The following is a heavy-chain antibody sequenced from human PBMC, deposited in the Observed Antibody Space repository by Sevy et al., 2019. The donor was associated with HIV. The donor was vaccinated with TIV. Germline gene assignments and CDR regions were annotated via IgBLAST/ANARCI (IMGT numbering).Heavy chain of an antibody. CDR2: IKQDGSEK. J-gene: IGHJ4*02. D-gene: IGHD5-18*01. Sequence: GGSLRLSCAASGFTFSSYWMSWVRQAPGKGLEWVANIKQDGSEKYYVDSVKGRFTISRDNAKNSLYLQMNSLRAEDTAVYYCARLQEGWIQLWFDYWGQGTLVIVSS. CDR3: ARLQEGWIQLWFDY. CDR1: GFTFSSYW. V-gene: IGHV3-7*01.